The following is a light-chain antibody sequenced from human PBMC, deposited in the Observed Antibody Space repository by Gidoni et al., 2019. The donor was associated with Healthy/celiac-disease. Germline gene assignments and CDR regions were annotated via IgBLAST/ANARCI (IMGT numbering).Light chain of an antibody. CDR1: SSDVGGYNY. J-gene: IGLJ1*01. CDR3: SSYTSSSTLV. Sequence: LTQPASVSGSPGQSITISCTGTSSDVGGYNYVSWYQQHPGKAPKLMIYEVSNRPSGVSNRFSGSKSGNTASLTISGLQAEDEADYYCSSYTSSSTLVFGTGTKVTVL. CDR2: EVS. V-gene: IGLV2-14*01.